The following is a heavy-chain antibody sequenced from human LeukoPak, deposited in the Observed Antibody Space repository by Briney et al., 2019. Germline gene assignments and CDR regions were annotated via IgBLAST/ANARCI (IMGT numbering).Heavy chain of an antibody. D-gene: IGHD6-13*01. J-gene: IGHJ3*02. CDR3: AAYSSSWNHDAFDI. Sequence: ASVKVSCKASGGTFSSYAISWVRQAPGQGLEWMGWISAYNGNTNYAQKLQGRVTMTTDTSTSTAYMELRSLRSDDTAVYYCAAYSSSWNHDAFDIWGQGTMVTVSS. CDR2: ISAYNGNT. V-gene: IGHV1-18*01. CDR1: GGTFSSYA.